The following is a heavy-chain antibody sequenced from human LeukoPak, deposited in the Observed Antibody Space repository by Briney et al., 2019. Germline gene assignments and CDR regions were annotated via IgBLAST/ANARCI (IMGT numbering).Heavy chain of an antibody. J-gene: IGHJ3*02. CDR3: ARDSRTTTAFDI. V-gene: IGHV4-59*01. CDR2: VYYSGST. CDR1: SGSISPYY. Sequence: SETLSLTCTVSSGSISPYYWNWIRQPPGKGLGWIGYVYYSGSTNYNPSLNSRVTISVDTSKNQFSLKLSSVTAADTAIYYCARDSRTTTAFDIWGKGTMVTVSS. D-gene: IGHD1-1*01.